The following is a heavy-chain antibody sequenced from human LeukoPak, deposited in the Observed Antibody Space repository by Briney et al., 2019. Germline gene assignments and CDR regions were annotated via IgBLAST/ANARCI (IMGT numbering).Heavy chain of an antibody. CDR2: ISGDGDAT. D-gene: IGHD6-19*01. CDR1: GFTFDDFA. Sequence: PGGSLRLSCAGSGFTFDDFAMHWVRQAPGKGLEWVSLISGDGDATYYADSVKSRSTISRDNNKNSLSLQMNNLTTEDTAFYYCAKGMGYSSGSFDYCGRGILVTVSS. V-gene: IGHV3-43*02. J-gene: IGHJ4*02. CDR3: AKGMGYSSGSFDY.